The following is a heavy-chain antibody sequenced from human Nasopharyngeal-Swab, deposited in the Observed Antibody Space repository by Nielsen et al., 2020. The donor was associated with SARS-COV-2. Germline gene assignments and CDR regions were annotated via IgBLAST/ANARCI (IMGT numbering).Heavy chain of an antibody. V-gene: IGHV3-48*03. CDR2: ISTTTATI. Sequence: GESLKISCAASGLGFSNYEMNWVRQAPGKGLEWISYISTTTATIYYADSVKGRFTISRDNAKNSLYLQMNSLRADDTAVYYCAKASVGATKGYYYYGMDVWGQGTTVTVSS. CDR3: AKASVGATKGYYYYGMDV. CDR1: GLGFSNYE. J-gene: IGHJ6*02. D-gene: IGHD1-26*01.